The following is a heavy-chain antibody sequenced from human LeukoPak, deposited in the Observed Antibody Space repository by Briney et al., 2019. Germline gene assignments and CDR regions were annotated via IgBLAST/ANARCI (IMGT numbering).Heavy chain of an antibody. J-gene: IGHJ4*02. D-gene: IGHD6-13*01. CDR2: IYYSGST. CDR1: GGSISSYY. Sequence: SETLSLTCTVSGGSISSYYWSWIRQPPGKGLEWIGYIYYSGSTNYNPSLKSRVTISVDTSKNQFSLKLSSVTAADTAVYYCARESSSWSSGDYFDYWGQGTLVTVSS. V-gene: IGHV4-59*01. CDR3: ARESSSWSSGDYFDY.